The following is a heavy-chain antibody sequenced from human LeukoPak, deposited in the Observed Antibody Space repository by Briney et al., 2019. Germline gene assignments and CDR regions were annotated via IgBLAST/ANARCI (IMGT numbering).Heavy chain of an antibody. V-gene: IGHV4-59*01. Sequence: SETLSLTCTVSGGSISSYYWSWIRQPPGKGLEYIGYIYYSGGTNYKPSLKSRVTISVDTSKNQFSLNLSSVTAADTAVYYCARGVEHSSTSFIEYYYMDVWGKGTTVTVSS. D-gene: IGHD6-6*01. J-gene: IGHJ6*03. CDR2: IYYSGGT. CDR1: GGSISSYY. CDR3: ARGVEHSSTSFIEYYYMDV.